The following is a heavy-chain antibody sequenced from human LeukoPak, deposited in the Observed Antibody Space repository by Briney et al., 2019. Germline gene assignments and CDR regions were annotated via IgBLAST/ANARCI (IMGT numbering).Heavy chain of an antibody. CDR2: ITNNGDTT. CDR3: VQDNSGSGSY. D-gene: IGHD3-10*01. CDR1: GFTFSNYA. Sequence: PGGSLRLSCAASGFTFSNYAMHWVRQAPGKRLDYVSAITNNGDTTYYADSVKGRFTISRDNSKNTLYLQMSSLRREDTAVYYCVQDNSGSGSYWGQRTLVTVSS. J-gene: IGHJ4*02. V-gene: IGHV3-64D*06.